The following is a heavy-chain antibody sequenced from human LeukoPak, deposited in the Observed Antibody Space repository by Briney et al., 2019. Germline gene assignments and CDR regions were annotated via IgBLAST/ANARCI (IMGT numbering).Heavy chain of an antibody. CDR3: ARSAYNYGYVYFDH. CDR2: IDPNSDNI. V-gene: IGHV1-2*02. J-gene: IGHJ4*02. D-gene: IGHD5-18*01. Sequence: ASVKVSCKASGYTFTGCFIHYVRQAPGQGLEWMGWIDPNSDNIRYSETFKDRVTMTRDTSTNTAYMELSWLRSDDTAVYCARSAYNYGYVYFDHWGQGTLVIDSS. CDR1: GYTFTGCF.